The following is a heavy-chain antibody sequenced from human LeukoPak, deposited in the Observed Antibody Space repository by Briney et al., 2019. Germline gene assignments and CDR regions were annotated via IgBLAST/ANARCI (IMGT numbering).Heavy chain of an antibody. D-gene: IGHD3-10*01. V-gene: IGHV3-21*01. CDR2: ISSSSSYI. J-gene: IGHJ5*02. CDR3: ARDKLVRGGMNWFDP. Sequence: PGGSLRLSCAASGFTFSSYSMNWVRQAPGKGLEWVPSISSSSSYIYYADSVKGRFTISRDNAKNSLYLQMNSLRAEDTAVYYCARDKLVRGGMNWFDPWGQGTLVTVSP. CDR1: GFTFSSYS.